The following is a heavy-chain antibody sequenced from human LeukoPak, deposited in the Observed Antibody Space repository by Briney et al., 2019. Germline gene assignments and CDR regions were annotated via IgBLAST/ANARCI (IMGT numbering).Heavy chain of an antibody. Sequence: TPSETLSLTCSVSGGSISSFYCSWIRQPPGKGLEWIGYTSYSGNTNYNPSLKSRVTMSVDTSRKQFSLRLTSVTAADTAVYYCARMVRRLERLKIGRDSDYATGYYFDYWGQGTLVTVSS. CDR3: ARMVRRLERLKIGRDSDYATGYYFDY. CDR1: GGSISSFY. V-gene: IGHV4-59*08. J-gene: IGHJ4*02. D-gene: IGHD4-11*01. CDR2: TSYSGNT.